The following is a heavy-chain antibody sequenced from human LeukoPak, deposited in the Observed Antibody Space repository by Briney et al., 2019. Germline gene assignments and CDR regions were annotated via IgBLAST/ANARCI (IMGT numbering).Heavy chain of an antibody. J-gene: IGHJ4*02. V-gene: IGHV5-51*01. CDR3: VRRHGSGWYYFDY. Sequence: GESLKISCKGSGYSFSSYWIGWVRQMPGRGLEWMGIIYPGDSDIRYSPSFQGQVTISADKSISTAYLQWGSLKASDTAMYLCVRRHGSGWYYFDYWGQGTLVTVS. CDR1: GYSFSSYW. D-gene: IGHD6-19*01. CDR2: IYPGDSDI.